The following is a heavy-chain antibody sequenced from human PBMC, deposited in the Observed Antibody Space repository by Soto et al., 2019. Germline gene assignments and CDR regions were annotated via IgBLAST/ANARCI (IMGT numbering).Heavy chain of an antibody. CDR2: IWYDGSNK. CDR1: GFTFSSYG. CDR3: ARDLKLWIQLGYGMDV. J-gene: IGHJ6*02. V-gene: IGHV3-33*01. Sequence: GGSLRLSCAASGFTFSSYGMHWVRQAPGKGLEWVAVIWYDGSNKYYADSVKGRFTISRDNSKNTLYLQMNSLRAEDTAVYYCARDLKLWIQLGYGMDVWGQGTTVTVSS. D-gene: IGHD5-18*01.